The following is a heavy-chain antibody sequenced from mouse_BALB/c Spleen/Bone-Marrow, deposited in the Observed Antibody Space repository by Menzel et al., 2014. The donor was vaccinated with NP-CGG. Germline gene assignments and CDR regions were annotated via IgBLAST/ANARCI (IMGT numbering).Heavy chain of an antibody. CDR3: ARHNYDETWFAY. D-gene: IGHD2-4*01. CDR1: GFTFSDYY. Sequence: EVQEVESGGGLVQPGGSLKLSCATSGFTFSDYYMYWVRQTPEKRLEWVAYISNGGGSTYYPDTVKGRFTISRDNAKNTLYMQMSRLKAEDTAMYCCARHNYDETWFAYWCQGTLVTVSA. J-gene: IGHJ3*01. CDR2: ISNGGGST. V-gene: IGHV5-12*02.